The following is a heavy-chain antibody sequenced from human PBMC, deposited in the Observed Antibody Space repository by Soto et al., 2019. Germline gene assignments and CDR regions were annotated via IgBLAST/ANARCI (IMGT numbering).Heavy chain of an antibody. Sequence: QVQLVQSGSDVTKPGASFTVSCKASGYIFRDYYIHWVRQAPGQGLEWMGWIDTRNGGTKYAQKFQDRLTMTTDTSTSTAFLELRTLKLDDTAVFFCARVLYRNVIHAWGQGTLVTVSS. V-gene: IGHV1-2*02. CDR1: GYIFRDYY. CDR2: IDTRNGGT. CDR3: ARVLYRNVIHA. J-gene: IGHJ4*02. D-gene: IGHD5-18*01.